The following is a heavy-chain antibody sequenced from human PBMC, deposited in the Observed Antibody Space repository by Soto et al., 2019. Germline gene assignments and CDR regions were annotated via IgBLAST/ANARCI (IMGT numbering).Heavy chain of an antibody. D-gene: IGHD4-17*01. CDR3: ARFRMGYGDPYDSYGMAV. Sequence: SGPTLVTPTPTLTLTCTFSMFSLSTSGMCVSWIRQPPGTALEWLALIDWDDDKYYSTSLKTRLTISKDPSKNQVVLTMTNMDPLDTATYYCARFRMGYGDPYDSYGMAVWAQGTSVPVSS. CDR2: IDWDDDK. CDR1: MFSLSTSGMC. V-gene: IGHV2-70*01. J-gene: IGHJ6*02.